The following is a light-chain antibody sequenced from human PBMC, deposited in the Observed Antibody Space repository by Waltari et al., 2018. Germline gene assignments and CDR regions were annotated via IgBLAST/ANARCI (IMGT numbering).Light chain of an antibody. J-gene: IGKJ4*01. CDR1: QSVSSNY. CDR2: DTS. V-gene: IGKV3D-20*01. Sequence: EIVLTQSPATLSLSPGERATLSCGARQSVSSNYLAWYQQKPGLAPRLLIYDTSRRATGIPYRFSGSGSGTDFTLTISRLEPEDFAVYCCQQYGSSPLTFGGGTKVEIK. CDR3: QQYGSSPLT.